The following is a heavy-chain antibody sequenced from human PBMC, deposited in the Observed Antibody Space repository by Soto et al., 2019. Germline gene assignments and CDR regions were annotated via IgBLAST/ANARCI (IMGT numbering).Heavy chain of an antibody. CDR2: ISWNSGSI. CDR1: GFTFDDYA. CDR3: AKDRSSGWPGGAFDI. Sequence: GGSLRLSCAASGFTFDDYAMHWVRQAPGKGLEWVSGISWNSGSIGYADSVKGRFTISRDNAKNSLYLQMNSLRAEDTALYYCAKDRSSGWPGGAFDIWGQGTMVTVSS. V-gene: IGHV3-9*01. J-gene: IGHJ3*02. D-gene: IGHD6-19*01.